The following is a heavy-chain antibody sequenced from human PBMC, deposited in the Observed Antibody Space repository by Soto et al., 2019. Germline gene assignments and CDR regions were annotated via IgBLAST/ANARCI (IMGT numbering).Heavy chain of an antibody. CDR3: FDI. V-gene: IGHV3-21*01. CDR2: ISSSSSYI. D-gene: IGHD3-10*01. Sequence: GGSLRLSCAASGFTFSSYSMNWVRQAPGKGLEWVSSISSSSSYIYYADSVKGRFTISRDNAKNSLYLQMNSLRARRVDGSADFDIWGQGTMVTVSS. CDR1: GFTFSSYS. J-gene: IGHJ3*02.